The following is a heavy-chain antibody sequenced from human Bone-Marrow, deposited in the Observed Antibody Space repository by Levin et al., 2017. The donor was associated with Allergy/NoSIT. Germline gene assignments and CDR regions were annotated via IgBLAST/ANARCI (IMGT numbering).Heavy chain of an antibody. Sequence: PSETLSLTCAVYGGSFSGYYWSWIRQPPGKGLEWLGEINHSGSTNYNPSLKSRVTISVDTSKNQFSLKLSSVTAADTAVYYCARAPVEMATIILDYWGQGTLVTVSS. J-gene: IGHJ4*02. D-gene: IGHD5-24*01. CDR3: ARAPVEMATIILDY. CDR2: INHSGST. V-gene: IGHV4-34*01. CDR1: GGSFSGYY.